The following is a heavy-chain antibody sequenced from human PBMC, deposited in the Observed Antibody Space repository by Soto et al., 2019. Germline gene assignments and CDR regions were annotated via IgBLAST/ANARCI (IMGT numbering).Heavy chain of an antibody. D-gene: IGHD5-18*01. CDR3: ARAATIGGYSYDYFDY. V-gene: IGHV4-30-2*01. CDR1: GGSISSGGYS. Sequence: PSETLSLTCAVSGGSISSGGYSWSWIRQPPGKGLEWIGYIYHSGSTYYNPSLKSRVTISVDRSKNQFSLKLSSVTAADTAVYYCARAATIGGYSYDYFDYWGQGTLVTVSS. J-gene: IGHJ4*02. CDR2: IYHSGST.